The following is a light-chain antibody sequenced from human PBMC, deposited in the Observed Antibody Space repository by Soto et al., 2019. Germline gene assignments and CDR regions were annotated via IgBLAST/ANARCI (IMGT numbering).Light chain of an antibody. CDR1: QGVTTN. CDR2: GAS. Sequence: EIVMTQSPATLSVSPGEGATLSCRASQGVTTNLAWYQQKPGQAPRLLIYGASTRATGIPARFSGSGSGTEFTLTISSLQFEDFAVYYCQQYNYWPPLTFGGGTKVEIK. V-gene: IGKV3-15*01. CDR3: QQYNYWPPLT. J-gene: IGKJ4*01.